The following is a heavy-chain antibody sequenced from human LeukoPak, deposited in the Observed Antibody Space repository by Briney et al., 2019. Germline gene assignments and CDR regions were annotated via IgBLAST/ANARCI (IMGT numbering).Heavy chain of an antibody. Sequence: KSSETLSLTCTVSGGSISSGGYYWSWIRQHPGKGLEWIGYIYYSGSTYYNPSLKSRVTISVDTSKNQFSLKLSSVTAADTAVYYCARDARGGGDYVSWFDPWGQGTLVTVSS. CDR2: IYYSGST. V-gene: IGHV4-31*03. CDR1: GGSISSGGYY. J-gene: IGHJ5*02. CDR3: ARDARGGGDYVSWFDP. D-gene: IGHD4-17*01.